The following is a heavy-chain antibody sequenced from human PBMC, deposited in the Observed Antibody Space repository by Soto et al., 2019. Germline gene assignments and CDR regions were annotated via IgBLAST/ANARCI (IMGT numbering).Heavy chain of an antibody. CDR1: GYSFTSYW. Sequence: PGESLKTSCKGSGYSFTSYWIGWVRQMPGKGLEWMGIIYPGDSDTRYSPSFQGQVTISAAKSISTAYLQWSSLKASDTAMYYCARHSSTYYYDSSGYYLAAFDIWGQGTMVTVSS. CDR3: ARHSSTYYYDSSGYYLAAFDI. CDR2: IYPGDSDT. D-gene: IGHD3-22*01. J-gene: IGHJ3*02. V-gene: IGHV5-51*01.